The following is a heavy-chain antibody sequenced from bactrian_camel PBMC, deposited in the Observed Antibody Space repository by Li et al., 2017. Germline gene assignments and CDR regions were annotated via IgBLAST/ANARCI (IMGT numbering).Heavy chain of an antibody. CDR1: GLTFSGGW. V-gene: IGHV3S25*01. CDR3: VTSYGTRWNVFSY. J-gene: IGHJ6*01. Sequence: QLVESGGGSVQAGGSLRLSCAASGLTFSGGWVYWVRQAPGKGLEWVSTISRDGGTTYYADSVKGRFTISRDNAKNTVYLQMNSLKPEDTAVYYCVTSYGTRWNVFSYWGQGTQVTVS. D-gene: IGHD6*01. CDR2: ISRDGGTT.